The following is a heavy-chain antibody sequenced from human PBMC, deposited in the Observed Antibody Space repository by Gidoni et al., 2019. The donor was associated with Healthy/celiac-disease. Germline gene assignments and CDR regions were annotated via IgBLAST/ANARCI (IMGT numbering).Heavy chain of an antibody. CDR2: IYYSGST. D-gene: IGHD1-26*01. CDR3: ASHKWELLRGHDAFDI. CDR1: GGSISSYY. J-gene: IGHJ3*02. Sequence: QVQLQESGPGLVKPSETLSLPCPVSGGSISSYYWSWIRQPPGKGLEWIGYIYYSGSTNYNPSLKSRVTISVDTSKNQFSLKLSSVTAADTTVYYCASHKWELLRGHDAFDIWGQGTMVTVSS. V-gene: IGHV4-59*08.